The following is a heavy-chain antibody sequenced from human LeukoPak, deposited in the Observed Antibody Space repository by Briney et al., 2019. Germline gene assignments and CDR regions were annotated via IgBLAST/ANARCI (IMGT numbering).Heavy chain of an antibody. CDR3: ARGVVMVYDPSWFDP. D-gene: IGHD2-8*01. J-gene: IGHJ5*02. CDR2: ISSSGSTI. Sequence: GGSLRLSCAASGFTFSSYEMNWVRQAPGKGLEWASYISSSGSTIYYADSVKGRFTISRDNAKNSLYLQMNSLRAEDTAVYYCARGVVMVYDPSWFDPWGQGTLVTVSS. V-gene: IGHV3-48*03. CDR1: GFTFSSYE.